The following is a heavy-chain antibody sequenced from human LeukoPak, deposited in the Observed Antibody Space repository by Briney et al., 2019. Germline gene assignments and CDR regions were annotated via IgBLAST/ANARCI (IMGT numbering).Heavy chain of an antibody. V-gene: IGHV1-18*01. J-gene: IGHJ1*01. D-gene: IGHD3-10*01. CDR1: GYTFTSYG. CDR3: ARDPPTYYYGSGSYLNPSSEYFQH. Sequence: ASVKVSCKASGYTFTSYGISWVRQAPGQGLEWMGWISAYNGNTNYAQKLQGRVTMTTDTSTSTAYMELRSLRSDDTAVYYCARDPPTYYYGSGSYLNPSSEYFQHWGQGTLVTVSS. CDR2: ISAYNGNT.